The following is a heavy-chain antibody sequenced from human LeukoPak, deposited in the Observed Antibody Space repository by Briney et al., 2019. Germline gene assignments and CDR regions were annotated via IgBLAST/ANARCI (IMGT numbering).Heavy chain of an antibody. CDR3: ARETRSWASDY. CDR1: GYTFTSYY. J-gene: IGHJ4*02. D-gene: IGHD1-26*01. V-gene: IGHV1-46*01. Sequence: SVKVSCKASGYTFTSYYMHWVRQAPGQGLDWMGIINPSGGSTSYAQKFQGRVTMTRDTSTSTVYMELSSLRSEDTAVYYCARETRSWASDYWGQGTLVTVSS. CDR2: INPSGGST.